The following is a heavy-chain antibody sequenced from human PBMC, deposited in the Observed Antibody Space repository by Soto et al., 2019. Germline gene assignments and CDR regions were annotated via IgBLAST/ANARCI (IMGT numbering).Heavy chain of an antibody. Sequence: EVRLVESGGGLVQPGGSLRLSCVASGFTFNYYWMHWVRQAPGKGLVWVSRIQSDGSSPDYVDSVKGRFTISRDNAKNTLYLQMNNVRAEDTAVYYCARGGDPAYWGQGTLVTVSS. CDR3: ARGGDPAY. V-gene: IGHV3-74*01. CDR1: GFTFNYYW. D-gene: IGHD2-21*02. J-gene: IGHJ4*02. CDR2: IQSDGSSP.